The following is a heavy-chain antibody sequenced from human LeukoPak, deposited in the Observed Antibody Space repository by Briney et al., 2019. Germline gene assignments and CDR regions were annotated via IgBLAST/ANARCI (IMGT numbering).Heavy chain of an antibody. V-gene: IGHV3-30*02. CDR2: IRYDGSNK. D-gene: IGHD6-19*01. CDR3: AKGDQWLARAAEYFQH. Sequence: GGSLRLSCAASGFTFSSYGMHWVRQAPGKGLEWVAFIRYDGSNKYYADSVKGRFTISRDNSKNTLYLQMNSLRAEDTAVYDCAKGDQWLARAAEYFQHWGQGTLVTVSS. CDR1: GFTFSSYG. J-gene: IGHJ1*01.